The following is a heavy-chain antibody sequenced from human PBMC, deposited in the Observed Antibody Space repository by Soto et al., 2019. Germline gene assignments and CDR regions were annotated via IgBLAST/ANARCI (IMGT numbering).Heavy chain of an antibody. CDR2: IYPSYSDT. D-gene: IGHD3-16*01. CDR1: GYDFSTHW. Sequence: GVSLSSSCKASGYDFSTHWIGWVRHMPGIGLQWMAIIYPSYSDTKYSPSFKGHVTISVGQSSRPAYLQGSVPQVTYSSNYYCARLFADVGFWDYSDYRGQGTLVTVSS. CDR3: ARLFADVGFWDYSDY. V-gene: IGHV5-51*01. J-gene: IGHJ4*02.